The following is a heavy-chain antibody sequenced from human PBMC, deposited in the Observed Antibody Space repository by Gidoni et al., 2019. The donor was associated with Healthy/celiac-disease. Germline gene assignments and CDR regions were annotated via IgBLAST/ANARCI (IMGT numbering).Heavy chain of an antibody. CDR2: GST. CDR3: ARLTVGATNFDY. Sequence: GSTYYNPSLKSRVTISVDTSKNQFSLKLSSVTAADTAVYYCARLTVGATNFDYWGQGTLVTVSS. D-gene: IGHD1-26*01. V-gene: IGHV4-39*01. J-gene: IGHJ4*02.